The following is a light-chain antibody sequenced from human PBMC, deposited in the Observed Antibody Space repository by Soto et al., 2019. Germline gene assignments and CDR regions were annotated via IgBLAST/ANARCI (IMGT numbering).Light chain of an antibody. CDR2: KDN. Sequence: NFMLTQPLSVSESPGKTVIISCTRSSGSIASSYVQWHRQRPGSAPTTVIYKDNQRPSGVPDRFSGAIDSSSNSASLTISGLKTEDEADYYCQSYDSNNVVFGGGTKLTVL. V-gene: IGLV6-57*04. CDR1: SGSIASSY. CDR3: QSYDSNNVV. J-gene: IGLJ2*01.